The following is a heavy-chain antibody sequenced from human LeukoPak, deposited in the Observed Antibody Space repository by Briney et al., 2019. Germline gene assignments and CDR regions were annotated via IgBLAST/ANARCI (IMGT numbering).Heavy chain of an antibody. V-gene: IGHV3-74*01. Sequence: GGSLRLSCGASGFTFRTSWMHWVRQAPGRGLVWVSRINPNGSITTYADSVKGRFTISRDNAKNTLYLQMNSLRAEDTAVYYCARDLSPVVRASPMGYWGQGTPVTVSS. D-gene: IGHD3-10*01. J-gene: IGHJ4*02. CDR1: GFTFRTSW. CDR2: INPNGSIT. CDR3: ARDLSPVVRASPMGY.